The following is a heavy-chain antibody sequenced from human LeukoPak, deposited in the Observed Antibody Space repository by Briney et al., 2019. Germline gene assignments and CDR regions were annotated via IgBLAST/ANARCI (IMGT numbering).Heavy chain of an antibody. Sequence: SETLSLTCAVHGGSFSGFYWTWVRQPPGKGPEWIGEVNHSRGTNYNPSLKSLVSISEDTSKNQISLNLTSVTAADSAVYYCARGLGEGYPDSWGQGTLVTVSS. CDR2: VNHSRGT. D-gene: IGHD5-24*01. V-gene: IGHV4-34*01. CDR3: ARGLGEGYPDS. CDR1: GGSFSGFY. J-gene: IGHJ4*02.